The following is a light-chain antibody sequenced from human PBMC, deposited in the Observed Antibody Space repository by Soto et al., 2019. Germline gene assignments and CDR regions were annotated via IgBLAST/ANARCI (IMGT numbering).Light chain of an antibody. CDR3: QQVHPGPVT. J-gene: IGKJ4*01. CDR1: QSVGAN. Sequence: IVMTQSPASLSVSPGERVTFSCRASQSVGANLAWYRHKPGQAPRLLISYASSGATGVPGRFSGSGYGTEFALTINRLQAEDFAIYYCQQVHPGPVTFGGGTKVEI. CDR2: YAS. V-gene: IGKV3-15*01.